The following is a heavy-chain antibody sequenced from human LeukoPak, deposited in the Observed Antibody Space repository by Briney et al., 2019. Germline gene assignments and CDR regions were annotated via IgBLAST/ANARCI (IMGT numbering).Heavy chain of an antibody. J-gene: IGHJ4*02. D-gene: IGHD3-10*01. CDR1: GFSFSDNY. CDR2: IWYDGSNK. Sequence: PGGSLRLSCAASGFSFSDNYMSWVRQAPGKGLEGVAVIWYDGSNKYYADSVKGRFTISRDNSKNTLYLQMNSLRAEDTAVYYCARETNYYGSGSSFFDYWGQGTLVTVSS. CDR3: ARETNYYGSGSSFFDY. V-gene: IGHV3-33*08.